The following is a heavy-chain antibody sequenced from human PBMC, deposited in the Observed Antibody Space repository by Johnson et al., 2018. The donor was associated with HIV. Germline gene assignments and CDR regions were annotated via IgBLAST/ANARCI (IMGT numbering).Heavy chain of an antibody. J-gene: IGHJ3*02. CDR1: GFTFSSYA. CDR2: ISYDGSNK. Sequence: QVQLVESGGGVVQPGRSLRLSCAASGFTFSSYAMHWVRQAPGKGLEWVAVISYDGSNKYYADSVKGRFTISRDNSKNTLYLQMNRLRAEETAVYYCARDGYHNFWSGYYRDDAFDIWGQGTMVTVSS. V-gene: IGHV3-30-3*01. CDR3: ARDGYHNFWSGYYRDDAFDI. D-gene: IGHD3-3*01.